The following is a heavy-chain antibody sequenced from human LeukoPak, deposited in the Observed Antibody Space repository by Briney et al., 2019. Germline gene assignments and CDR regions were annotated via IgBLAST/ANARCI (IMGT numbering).Heavy chain of an antibody. CDR3: AREGSMTARPFVSIDY. Sequence: SETLSLTCTVSGGSITSYYWSWIRQPAGKGLEWIGRIHTSGNTDSNPSLQSRVTMSVDTSKNQFSLKVTSVTAADTAVYYCAREGSMTARPFVSIDYWGQGTLVTVSS. J-gene: IGHJ4*02. D-gene: IGHD6-6*01. V-gene: IGHV4-4*07. CDR1: GGSITSYY. CDR2: IHTSGNT.